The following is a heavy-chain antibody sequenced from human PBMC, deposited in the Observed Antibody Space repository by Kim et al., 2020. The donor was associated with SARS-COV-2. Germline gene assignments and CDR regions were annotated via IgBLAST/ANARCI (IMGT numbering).Heavy chain of an antibody. V-gene: IGHV1-24*01. J-gene: IGHJ6*02. CDR1: GYTLTELS. Sequence: ASVKVSCKVSGYTLTELSMHWVRQAPGKGLEWMGGFDPEDGETIYAQKFQGRVTMTEDTSTDTAYMELSSLRSEDTAVYYCATVSSDYVWGSYRPPSYYYYGMDVWGQGTTVTVSS. D-gene: IGHD3-16*02. CDR2: FDPEDGET. CDR3: ATVSSDYVWGSYRPPSYYYYGMDV.